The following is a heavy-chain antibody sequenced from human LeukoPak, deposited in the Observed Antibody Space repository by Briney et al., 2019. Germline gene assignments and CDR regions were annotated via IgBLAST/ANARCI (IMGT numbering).Heavy chain of an antibody. CDR1: GFTFSDYY. V-gene: IGHV3-11*06. CDR2: ISSSSSYT. CDR3: ARDGPGRRTVTTGRNYFDY. D-gene: IGHD4-17*01. Sequence: GGSLRLSCAASGFTFSDYYMSWIRQAPGKGLEWVSYISSSSSYTNYADSVKGRFTISRDNAKNPLYLQMNSLRAEDTAVYYCARDGPGRRTVTTGRNYFDYWGQGTLVTVSS. J-gene: IGHJ4*02.